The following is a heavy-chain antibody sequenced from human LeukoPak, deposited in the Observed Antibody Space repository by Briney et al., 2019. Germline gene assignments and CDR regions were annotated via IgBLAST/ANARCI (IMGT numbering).Heavy chain of an antibody. Sequence: SETLSLTCTVSGGSISNSYWSWVRQPPGKGLEWIGYTSYSGGTNYNPSLKSRVTMSVDTSKDQFCLRLISVTAADTAVYYCARTVSGDYYGMDVWGQGTTVTVSS. V-gene: IGHV4-59*08. CDR2: TSYSGGT. J-gene: IGHJ6*02. CDR1: GGSISNSY. D-gene: IGHD1-26*01. CDR3: ARTVSGDYYGMDV.